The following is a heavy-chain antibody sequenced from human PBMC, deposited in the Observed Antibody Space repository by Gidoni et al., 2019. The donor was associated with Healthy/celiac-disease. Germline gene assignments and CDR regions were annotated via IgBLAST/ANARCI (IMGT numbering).Heavy chain of an antibody. Sequence: QVQLVQSGAEVKKPGSSVKVSCKASGGTFSSYAISWVRQAPGQGLEWMGGIIPIFGTANYAQKFQGRVTITADESTSTAYMELSSLRSEDTAVYYCAREVGDIAVAGRGRYFDLWGRGTLVTVSS. CDR2: IIPIFGTA. D-gene: IGHD6-19*01. J-gene: IGHJ2*01. CDR1: GGTFSSYA. V-gene: IGHV1-69*01. CDR3: AREVGDIAVAGRGRYFDL.